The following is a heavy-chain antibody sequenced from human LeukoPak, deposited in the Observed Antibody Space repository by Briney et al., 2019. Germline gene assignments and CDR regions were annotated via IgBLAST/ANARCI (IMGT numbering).Heavy chain of an antibody. CDR2: ISAYNGKT. Sequence: ASVKVSCKASGYTFTSYGISWVRQAPGQGLEWMGWISAYNGKTNYAQKLQGRVTMTTDTSTSTAYMELRSPRSDDTAVYYCARGTGRIYYYYYMDVWGKGTTVTVSS. CDR3: ARGTGRIYYYYYMDV. CDR1: GYTFTSYG. V-gene: IGHV1-18*01. D-gene: IGHD1-1*01. J-gene: IGHJ6*03.